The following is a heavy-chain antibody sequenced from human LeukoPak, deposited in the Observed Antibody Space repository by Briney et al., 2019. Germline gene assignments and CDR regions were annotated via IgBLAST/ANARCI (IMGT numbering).Heavy chain of an antibody. V-gene: IGHV1-18*01. J-gene: IGHJ5*02. D-gene: IGHD6-6*01. Sequence: ASVKVSCKASGYTFTTYGISWVRQAPGQGLEWMGWISAYNGNTNYAQKLQGRVTMTTDTSTSTAYMELRSLRSDDTAVYYCARDMIAARPNWFDPWGQRTLVTVSS. CDR3: ARDMIAARPNWFDP. CDR2: ISAYNGNT. CDR1: GYTFTTYG.